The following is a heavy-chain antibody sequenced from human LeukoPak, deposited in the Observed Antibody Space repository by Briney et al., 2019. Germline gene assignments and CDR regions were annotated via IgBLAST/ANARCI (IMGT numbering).Heavy chain of an antibody. D-gene: IGHD1-26*01. V-gene: IGHV3-74*01. J-gene: IGHJ4*02. Sequence: PGGSLRLSCAASRFTFRSSWMHWVRQPPGKGLVWVSRIYSDWSSTTYADSVKGRFTISRDNAKNTLYLQMNSLRAEDTAVYYCAREGQGGSFDYWGQGTLVTVSS. CDR2: IYSDWSST. CDR3: AREGQGGSFDY. CDR1: RFTFRSSW.